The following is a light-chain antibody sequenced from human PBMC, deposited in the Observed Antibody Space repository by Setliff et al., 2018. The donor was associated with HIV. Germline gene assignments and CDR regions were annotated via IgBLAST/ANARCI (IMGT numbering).Light chain of an antibody. V-gene: IGLV2-14*01. CDR1: SSDVGGYSY. CDR2: EVR. Sequence: QSVLTQPASVSGSPGQSITISCTGTSSDVGGYSYVSWYQQHPGKAPKLIIYEVRNRPSGVSNRFSGSKSGNTASLTISGLQAEDEADYYCSSYASSNTLPFGTGTKSPS. CDR3: SSYASSNTLP. J-gene: IGLJ1*01.